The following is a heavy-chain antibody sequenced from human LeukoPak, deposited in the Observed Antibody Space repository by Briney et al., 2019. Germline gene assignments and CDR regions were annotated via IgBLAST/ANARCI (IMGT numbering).Heavy chain of an antibody. CDR1: GFTFSDYY. V-gene: IGHV3-11*01. J-gene: IGHJ4*02. CDR3: ARANYGSGSLY. CDR2: ISSSGSTI. Sequence: GGSLRLSCAASGFTFSDYYMSWIRQAPGKGLEWVSYISSSGSTIYYAVSVKGRFTISRDNAKNSLHLQMSSLRAEDTAVYYCARANYGSGSLYWGQGTLVTVSS. D-gene: IGHD3-10*01.